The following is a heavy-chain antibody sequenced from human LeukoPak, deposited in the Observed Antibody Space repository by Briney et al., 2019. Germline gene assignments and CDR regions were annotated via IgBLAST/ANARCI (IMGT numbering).Heavy chain of an antibody. Sequence: ASVKVSCKVSGYTLTELSMHWVRQAPGKGLEWMGGYDPEDGETIYAQKFQGRVTMTEDTSTDTAYMELSSLRSEDTAVYYCATAPDGRVGATKVPFDYWGQGTLVTVSS. CDR2: YDPEDGET. V-gene: IGHV1-24*01. J-gene: IGHJ4*02. CDR3: ATAPDGRVGATKVPFDY. CDR1: GYTLTELS. D-gene: IGHD1-26*01.